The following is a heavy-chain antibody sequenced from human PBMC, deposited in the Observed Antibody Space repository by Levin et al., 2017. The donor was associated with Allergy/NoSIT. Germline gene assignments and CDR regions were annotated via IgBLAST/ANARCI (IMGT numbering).Heavy chain of an antibody. CDR2: IRTKGNSYAT. D-gene: IGHD3-22*01. Sequence: GGSLRLSCAASGFTFSGSAMHWVRQASGKGLEWVGRIRTKGNSYATAFAASVKGRFTISRDDSKNTAYLQMNSLKTEDTAVYYCTRREGDTTGYSVFDSWGQGTLVTVSS. CDR3: TRREGDTTGYSVFDS. J-gene: IGHJ4*02. CDR1: GFTFSGSA. V-gene: IGHV3-73*01.